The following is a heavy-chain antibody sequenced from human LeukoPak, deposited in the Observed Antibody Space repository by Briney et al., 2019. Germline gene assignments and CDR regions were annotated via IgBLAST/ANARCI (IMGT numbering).Heavy chain of an antibody. D-gene: IGHD5-18*01. CDR3: ARGPLRRRGYSYGPDY. CDR2: ISAYNGNT. Sequence: ASVKVSCKASGYTFTSYGIYWVRQAPGQGLEWMGWISAYNGNTDYAQKLQGRVTMTTDTSTSTAYMELRSLRSDDTAVYYCARGPLRRRGYSYGPDYWGQGTLVTVSS. J-gene: IGHJ4*02. V-gene: IGHV1-18*01. CDR1: GYTFTSYG.